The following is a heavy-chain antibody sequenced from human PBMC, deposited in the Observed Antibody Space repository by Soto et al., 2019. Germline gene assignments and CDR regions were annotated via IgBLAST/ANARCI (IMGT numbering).Heavy chain of an antibody. V-gene: IGHV6-1*01. CDR2: TYYRSKWYN. Sequence: PSQTLSLTCAISGDSVSGNSAAWNWIRQSPSRGLEWLGRTYYRSKWYNDYAVSVKSRITINPDTSKNQFSLQLNSVTPEDTAVYYCAREYSSSWYYYYGMDVWGQGTTVTVSS. J-gene: IGHJ6*02. CDR1: GDSVSGNSAA. D-gene: IGHD6-13*01. CDR3: AREYSSSWYYYYGMDV.